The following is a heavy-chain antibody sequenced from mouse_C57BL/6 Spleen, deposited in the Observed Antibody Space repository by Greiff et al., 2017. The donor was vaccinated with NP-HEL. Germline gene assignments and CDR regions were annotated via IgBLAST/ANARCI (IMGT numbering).Heavy chain of an antibody. CDR3: ARRAGYGARFAS. V-gene: IGHV1-18*01. D-gene: IGHD1-1*02. CDR1: GYTFTDYN. Sequence: EVQLQQSGPELVKPGASVKIPCKASGYTFTDYNMDWVKQSHGKSLEWIGDINPNNGGTIYNQKFKGKATLTVDKSSSTAYMELRSLTSEDTAFYYCARRAGYGARFASWGQGTLVTVSA. J-gene: IGHJ3*01. CDR2: INPNNGGT.